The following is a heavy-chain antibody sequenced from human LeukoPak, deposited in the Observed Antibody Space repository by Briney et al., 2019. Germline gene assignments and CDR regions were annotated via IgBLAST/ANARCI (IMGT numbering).Heavy chain of an antibody. CDR2: ISPSGGST. J-gene: IGHJ3*02. Sequence: GASVKVSCKAFGYTFTSNYMHWVRQAPGQGPEWMGVISPSGGSTTYAQKFQGRVTLTRDMSTSTDYLELSSLRSEDTAVYYCARVRGYCSGGSCYPADAFDIWGQGTMVTVSS. D-gene: IGHD2-15*01. CDR1: GYTFTSNY. CDR3: ARVRGYCSGGSCYPADAFDI. V-gene: IGHV1-46*01.